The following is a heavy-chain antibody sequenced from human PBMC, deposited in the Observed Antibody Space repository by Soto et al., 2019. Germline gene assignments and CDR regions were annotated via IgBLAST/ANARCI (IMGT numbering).Heavy chain of an antibody. CDR1: GFTFSNSA. CDR3: VKGYSSSWYVWFAY. Sequence: PGRSLRLSCSASGFTFSNSAMYWVRQAPGKGLEYVSAISSSGGSTYYADSVKGRFTISRDNSKNTLYLQMSSLRVEDTAVYYCVKGYSSSWYVWFAYWGRGTLVTVSS. V-gene: IGHV3-64D*06. D-gene: IGHD6-13*01. CDR2: ISSSGGST. J-gene: IGHJ4*02.